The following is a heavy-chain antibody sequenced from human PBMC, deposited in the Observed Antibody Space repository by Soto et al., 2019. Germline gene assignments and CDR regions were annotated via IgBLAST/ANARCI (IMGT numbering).Heavy chain of an antibody. D-gene: IGHD3-22*01. J-gene: IGHJ5*02. CDR3: ARWVGGSMYDTIGKSES. Sequence: QVQLVESGGGVVQPGRSLRLTCAGSGFTFSSNGMHWVRQAPGKGLEWVALVSYDGSKKYYADSVKGRFTISRDNSENTLYLQMNSLRAEETAVYYCARWVGGSMYDTIGKSESWGQGTLVTVSS. CDR1: GFTFSSNG. CDR2: VSYDGSKK. V-gene: IGHV3-30*03.